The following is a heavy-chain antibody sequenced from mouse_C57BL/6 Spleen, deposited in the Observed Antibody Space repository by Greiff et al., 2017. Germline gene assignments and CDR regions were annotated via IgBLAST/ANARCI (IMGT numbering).Heavy chain of an antibody. Sequence: DVMLVESGEGLVKPGGSLKLSCAASGFTFSSYAMSWVRQTPEKRLEWVAYLSSGGDSIYYADTVKGRFTISRDNARNTLYLQMSSLKSEDTAMYYCTRGGNGNYVYYAMDYWGQGTSVTVSS. D-gene: IGHD2-1*01. J-gene: IGHJ4*01. CDR3: TRGGNGNYVYYAMDY. CDR2: LSSGGDSI. CDR1: GFTFSSYA. V-gene: IGHV5-9-1*02.